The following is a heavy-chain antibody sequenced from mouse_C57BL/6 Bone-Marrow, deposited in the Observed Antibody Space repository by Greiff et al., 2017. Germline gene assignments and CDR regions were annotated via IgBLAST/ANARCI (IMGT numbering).Heavy chain of an antibody. CDR1: GFNIKDDY. CDR3: TSYYSNYGYFDV. Sequence: EVKLVESGAELVRPGASVKLSCTASGFNIKDDYMHWVKQRPEQGLEWIGWIDPGNGDTDYASKFQGKANITADTSSNTAYLQLSILTSEDTAVYYGTSYYSNYGYFDVWGKGTTVTVSS. D-gene: IGHD2-5*01. J-gene: IGHJ1*03. CDR2: IDPGNGDT. V-gene: IGHV14-4*01.